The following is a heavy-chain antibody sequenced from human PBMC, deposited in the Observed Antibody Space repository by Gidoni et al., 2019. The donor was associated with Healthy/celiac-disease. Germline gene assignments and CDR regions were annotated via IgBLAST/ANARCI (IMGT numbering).Heavy chain of an antibody. D-gene: IGHD6-13*01. Sequence: QVQLQESGTGLVKPSQTLSLTCTGSGGSISSGSDYWSWIRQPAGKGLEWIGRIYTSGSTNYNPSLKSRVTMSVDTSKNQFSLKLSSVTAADTALYYCARYIAAAGRQGGFDYWGQGTLVTVSS. CDR2: IYTSGST. V-gene: IGHV4-61*02. CDR1: GGSISSGSDY. J-gene: IGHJ4*02. CDR3: ARYIAAAGRQGGFDY.